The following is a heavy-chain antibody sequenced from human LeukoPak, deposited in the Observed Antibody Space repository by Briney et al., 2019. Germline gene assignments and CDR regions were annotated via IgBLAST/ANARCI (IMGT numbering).Heavy chain of an antibody. Sequence: ASVKVSCKASGYTFTSYDINWVRQAPGQGLEWMGWISAYNGNTNYAQKFQGRVTMTRDTSISTAYMELSRLRSDDTAVYYCARGPGYDILTGYYRDWFDPWGQGTLVTVSS. J-gene: IGHJ5*02. CDR3: ARGPGYDILTGYYRDWFDP. CDR2: ISAYNGNT. D-gene: IGHD3-9*01. CDR1: GYTFTSYD. V-gene: IGHV1-2*02.